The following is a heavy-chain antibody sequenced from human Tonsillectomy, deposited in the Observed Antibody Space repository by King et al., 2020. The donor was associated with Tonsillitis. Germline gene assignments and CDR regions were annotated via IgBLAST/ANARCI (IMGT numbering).Heavy chain of an antibody. V-gene: IGHV1-46*01. CDR1: GYPFTSYW. Sequence: QLVQSGAEVKKPGASVKVSCKASGYPFTSYWIHWVRQAPGQGLEWMGVLNPSGGSTDYAQKFQGRVTMTRDTTTSTIYMDLSSLRSEDTAVYYCARDYFDSSGYPPWLGYWGQGTLVTVSS. CDR3: ARDYFDSSGYPPWLGY. D-gene: IGHD3-22*01. CDR2: LNPSGGST. J-gene: IGHJ4*02.